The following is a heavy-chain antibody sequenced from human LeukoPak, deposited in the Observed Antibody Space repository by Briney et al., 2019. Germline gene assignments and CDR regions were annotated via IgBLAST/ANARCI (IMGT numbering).Heavy chain of an antibody. Sequence: GGSLRLSCAASGLTFSSYSMNWVRQAPGKGLEWVSYISSSSSTIYYADSVKGRFTISRDNAKNSLYLQMNSLRAEDTAMYYCARDNPSSSSWYSYYYYGMDVWGQGTTVTVSS. V-gene: IGHV3-48*01. CDR1: GLTFSSYS. J-gene: IGHJ6*02. D-gene: IGHD6-13*01. CDR3: ARDNPSSSSWYSYYYYGMDV. CDR2: ISSSSSTI.